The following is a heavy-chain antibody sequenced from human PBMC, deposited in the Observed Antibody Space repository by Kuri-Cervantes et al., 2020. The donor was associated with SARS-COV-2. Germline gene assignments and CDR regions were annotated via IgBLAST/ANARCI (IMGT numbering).Heavy chain of an antibody. Sequence: GGSLRLSCAASGFTFSSFAMSWVRQAPGKGLEWVGFIRSKAYGETTEYAASVKGRFSISRDDSESIAYLQMSSLKTEDTAVYYCSRNFWAGYWPFDYWGQGTLVTVSS. CDR2: IRSKAYGETT. D-gene: IGHD3/OR15-3a*01. CDR1: GFTFSSFA. J-gene: IGHJ4*02. CDR3: SRNFWAGYWPFDY. V-gene: IGHV3-49*04.